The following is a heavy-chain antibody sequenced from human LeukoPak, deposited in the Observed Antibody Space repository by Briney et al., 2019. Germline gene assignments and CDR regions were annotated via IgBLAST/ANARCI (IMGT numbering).Heavy chain of an antibody. D-gene: IGHD3-10*01. CDR3: ARLSNRYYYGSGSDFDY. Sequence: GESLKISCKGSGYSFTSYWIGWARQMPGKGLEWMGIIYPGDSDTRYSPSFQGQVTISADKSISTAYLQWSSLKASDTAMYYCARLSNRYYYGSGSDFDYWGQGTLVTVSS. CDR1: GYSFTSYW. V-gene: IGHV5-51*01. J-gene: IGHJ4*02. CDR2: IYPGDSDT.